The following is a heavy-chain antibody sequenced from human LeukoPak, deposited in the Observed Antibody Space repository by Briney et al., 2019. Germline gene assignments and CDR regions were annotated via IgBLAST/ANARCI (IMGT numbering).Heavy chain of an antibody. CDR1: GGSISSSSYY. V-gene: IGHV4-39*01. CDR2: IYYSGST. J-gene: IGHJ4*02. Sequence: SETLSLTCTVSGGSISSSSYYWGWIRQPPGKGLEWIGSIYYSGSTYYDPSLKSRVTISVDTSKNQFSLKLSSVTAADTAVYYCARHYYYDSSGYFDYWGQGTLVTVSS. D-gene: IGHD3-22*01. CDR3: ARHYYYDSSGYFDY.